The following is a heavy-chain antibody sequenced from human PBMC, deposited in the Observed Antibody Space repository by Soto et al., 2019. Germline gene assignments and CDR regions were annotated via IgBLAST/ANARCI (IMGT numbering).Heavy chain of an antibody. CDR2: IWDDGSNK. D-gene: IGHD6-19*01. V-gene: IGHV3-33*01. J-gene: IGHJ3*02. Sequence: QVQLVESGGGVVQPGRSLRLSCAASGFTFSSYGMHWVRQAPGKGLEWVAVIWDDGSNKYYADSVKGRFTISRDNSKNTLYLQMNSLRAEDTAVYYCARDPSCWSTAGAFDIWGQGTMVTVSS. CDR1: GFTFSSYG. CDR3: ARDPSCWSTAGAFDI.